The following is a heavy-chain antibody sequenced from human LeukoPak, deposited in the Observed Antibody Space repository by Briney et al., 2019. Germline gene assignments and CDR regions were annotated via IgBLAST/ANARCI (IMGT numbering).Heavy chain of an antibody. D-gene: IGHD2-15*01. Sequence: PGGSLRLSCAASGFTFSSYGMHWVRQAPGKGLEWVAVISYDGSNKYYADSVKGRFTISRDNSKNTLYLQMNSLRAEDTAVYYCAKLLVVSPNDFDYWGQGTLVTVSS. CDR1: GFTFSSYG. J-gene: IGHJ4*02. CDR2: ISYDGSNK. V-gene: IGHV3-30*18. CDR3: AKLLVVSPNDFDY.